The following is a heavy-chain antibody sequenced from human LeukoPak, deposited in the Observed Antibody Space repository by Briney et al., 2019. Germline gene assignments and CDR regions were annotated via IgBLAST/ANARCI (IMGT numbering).Heavy chain of an antibody. J-gene: IGHJ4*02. CDR2: IYYSGST. V-gene: IGHV4-39*01. D-gene: IGHD3-3*01. Sequence: SETLSLTCTVSGGSISSSSYYWGWLRQPPGKGLEWLGSIYYSGSTYYNPSLKSRVTISVDTSKNQFSLKLSSVTAADTAVYYCAGTYYDFWSGYPVAYYFDYWGQGTLVTVSS. CDR3: AGTYYDFWSGYPVAYYFDY. CDR1: GGSISSSSYY.